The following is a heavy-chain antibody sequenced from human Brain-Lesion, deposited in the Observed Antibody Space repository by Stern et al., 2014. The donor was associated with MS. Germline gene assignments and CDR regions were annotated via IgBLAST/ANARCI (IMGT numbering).Heavy chain of an antibody. CDR3: AKDGPALVTNWFDP. J-gene: IGHJ5*02. D-gene: IGHD5-18*01. Sequence: QVQLGQSGPDVKKPGSSVQASCKASGGTFGTYPITWLRQAPGPWLEWMGRIIPIIGCPNYAQKFQGRVTITADRSTTTAYMKLSSLKSDDAAVYYCAKDGPALVTNWFDPWGRGTLVTVSS. CDR1: GGTFGTYP. V-gene: IGHV1-69*06. CDR2: IIPIIGCP.